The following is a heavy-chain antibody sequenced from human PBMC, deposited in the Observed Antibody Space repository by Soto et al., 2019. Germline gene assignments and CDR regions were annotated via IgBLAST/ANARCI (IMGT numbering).Heavy chain of an antibody. J-gene: IGHJ5*02. Sequence: PSGTLSITGSVSGAALNSGNYYWSWIRQVPGKGLEWIGHIYVTGAVDYNPSLRDRITISQDTSERQFSLNLRLVTAADTAVYYCARLRIATNNYKWFDPWGQGTLVTVSS. CDR1: GAALNSGNYY. CDR3: ARLRIATNNYKWFDP. CDR2: IYVTGAV. V-gene: IGHV4-31*03. D-gene: IGHD2-21*01.